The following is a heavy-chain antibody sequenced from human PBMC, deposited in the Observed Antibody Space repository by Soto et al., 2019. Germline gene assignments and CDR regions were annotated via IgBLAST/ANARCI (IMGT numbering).Heavy chain of an antibody. D-gene: IGHD6-25*01. CDR1: GGTFYNYG. J-gene: IGHJ5*01. V-gene: IGHV1-69*04. CDR2: IIPVLGVP. Sequence: QDQLLQSGAEVKKPGSSVKVSCKASGGTFYNYGFSWMRQAPGQGLEWMGRIIPVLGVPSYAEKFQGRVTIFADDATCTVYTDLSPLRAEGTDIYYFARVISFPGILQRLPCASWGHGTLVTVS. CDR3: ARVISFPGILQRLPCAS.